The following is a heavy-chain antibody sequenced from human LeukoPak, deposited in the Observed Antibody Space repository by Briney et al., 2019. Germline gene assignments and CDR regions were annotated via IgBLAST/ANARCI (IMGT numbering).Heavy chain of an antibody. CDR1: GFTFSSYA. CDR2: ISYDGSNK. Sequence: GGSLRLSCAASGFTFSSYAMHWVRQAPGKGLEWVAVISYDGSNKYYADSVKGRFTTSRDNAKNSLYLQMNSLRAEDTAFYYCAINGGGDSGYGNFDYWGQGTLVTVSS. CDR3: AINGGGDSGYGNFDY. J-gene: IGHJ4*02. V-gene: IGHV3-30*04. D-gene: IGHD5-12*01.